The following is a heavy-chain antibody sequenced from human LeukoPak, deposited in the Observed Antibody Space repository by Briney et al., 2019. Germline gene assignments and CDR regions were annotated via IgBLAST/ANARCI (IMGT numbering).Heavy chain of an antibody. J-gene: IGHJ6*02. CDR1: GYTFSNYD. D-gene: IGHD3-10*01. Sequence: ASAKVSCKASGYTFSNYDINWVRQATGQGLEWLGWLNPKNGNTGYARKFQGRVIMTRDISISTAYMEVTTLGSEDTAVYYCARGLQRGDRMLLWFGEFWGDSYFGMDVWGQGTTVTVSS. V-gene: IGHV1-8*01. CDR3: ARGLQRGDRMLLWFGEFWGDSYFGMDV. CDR2: LNPKNGNT.